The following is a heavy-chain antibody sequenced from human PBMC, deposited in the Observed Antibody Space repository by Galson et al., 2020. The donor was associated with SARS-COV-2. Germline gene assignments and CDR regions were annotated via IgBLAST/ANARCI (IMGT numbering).Heavy chain of an antibody. D-gene: IGHD3-9*01. Sequence: ASETLSLTCTVSGGSISSYYWSWIRQPAGKGLEWIGRIYTSGSTNYNPSLKSRVTMSLDMSKNQLSLKLSSVTAADTAVYYCARDRFDILTMVGYFDLWGRGTLVTVSS. CDR2: IYTSGST. V-gene: IGHV4-4*07. CDR1: GGSISSYY. J-gene: IGHJ2*01. CDR3: ARDRFDILTMVGYFDL.